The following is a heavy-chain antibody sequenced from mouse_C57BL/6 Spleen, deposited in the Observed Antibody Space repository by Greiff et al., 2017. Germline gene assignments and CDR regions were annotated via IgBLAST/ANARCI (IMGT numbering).Heavy chain of an antibody. J-gene: IGHJ2*01. D-gene: IGHD2-1*01. Sequence: EVQGVESGGGLVQPGGSLKLSCAASGFTFSDYYMYWVRQTPEKRLEWVAYISNGGGSTYYPDTVKGRFTISRDNAKNTLYLQMSRLKSEDTAMYYCARRGGNSSYFDDWGQGTTLTVSS. CDR2: ISNGGGST. CDR3: ARRGGNSSYFDD. CDR1: GFTFSDYY. V-gene: IGHV5-12*01.